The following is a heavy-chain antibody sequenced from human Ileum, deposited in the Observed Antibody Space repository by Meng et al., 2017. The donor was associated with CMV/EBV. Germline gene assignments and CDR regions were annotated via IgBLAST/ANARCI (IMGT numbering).Heavy chain of an antibody. D-gene: IGHD3-10*01. CDR1: GGSLTSYY. CDR2: IHPTGTT. J-gene: IGHJ5*02. CDR3: ARAAARGVPVDL. V-gene: IGHV4-4*07. Sequence: QLSLQGSGPRRLQPSETLSLTCTVTGGSLTSYYWTWIRQPAGKGLEWIGRIHPTGTTDDNPSLRSRVSMSLDKSKNQFSLKLTSVTAADTAVYYCARAAARGVPVDLWGQGTLVTVSS.